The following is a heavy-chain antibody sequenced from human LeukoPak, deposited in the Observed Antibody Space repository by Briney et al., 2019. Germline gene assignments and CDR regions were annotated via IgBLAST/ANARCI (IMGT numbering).Heavy chain of an antibody. V-gene: IGHV3-33*01. Sequence: GGSLRLSCAASGFTFSSYGMHWVRQAPGKGLEWVAVIWYDGSNKYYADSVKGRFTISRDNAKNSLYLQMNSLRAEDTAVYYCARSPSGWYPTTFDYWGQGTLVTVSS. CDR1: GFTFSSYG. J-gene: IGHJ4*02. D-gene: IGHD6-19*01. CDR2: IWYDGSNK. CDR3: ARSPSGWYPTTFDY.